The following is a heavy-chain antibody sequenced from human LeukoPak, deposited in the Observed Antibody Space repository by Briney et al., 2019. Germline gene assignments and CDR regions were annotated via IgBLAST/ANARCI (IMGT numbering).Heavy chain of an antibody. V-gene: IGHV4-34*01. D-gene: IGHD1-26*01. CDR3: ARAWSWYYMDV. Sequence: KPSETLSLTCAVYGGSFSGYYWSWIRQPPGKGLEWIGDINHSGSTNYNPSLKSRVTISVDTSKNQFSLKVSSETAADTAVYYCARAWSWYYMDVWGKGTTVTVSS. J-gene: IGHJ6*03. CDR1: GGSFSGYY. CDR2: INHSGST.